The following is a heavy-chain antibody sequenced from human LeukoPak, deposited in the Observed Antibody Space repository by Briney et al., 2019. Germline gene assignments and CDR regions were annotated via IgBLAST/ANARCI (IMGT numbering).Heavy chain of an antibody. CDR1: SGSFSGYY. J-gene: IGHJ4*02. Sequence: SETLSLTCAVYSGSFSGYYWSWIRQPPGKGLEWIGEINDSGSVNCNPSLKNRVTLSVDTSKNQFSLRLSSVAAADTAVYYCARHPSEYSSGWHFDYWGQGTLVTVSS. V-gene: IGHV4-34*01. CDR3: ARHPSEYSSGWHFDY. D-gene: IGHD6-19*01. CDR2: INDSGSV.